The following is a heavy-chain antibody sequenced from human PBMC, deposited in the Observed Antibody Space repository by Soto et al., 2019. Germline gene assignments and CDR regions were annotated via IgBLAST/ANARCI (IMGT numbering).Heavy chain of an antibody. D-gene: IGHD2-2*02. V-gene: IGHV3-30-3*01. Sequence: SGFTFSNFSMHWVRHAPGKGLEWVSVISYDGSNTYFAASVKGRFTLSRDNSKNTLYLQMNSLRPEDTAVYYCARALYCTSTSCYIAVSVLDIDVWGQGTTVTVSS. CDR1: GFTFSNFS. J-gene: IGHJ6*02. CDR2: ISYDGSNT. CDR3: ARALYCTSTSCYIAVSVLDIDV.